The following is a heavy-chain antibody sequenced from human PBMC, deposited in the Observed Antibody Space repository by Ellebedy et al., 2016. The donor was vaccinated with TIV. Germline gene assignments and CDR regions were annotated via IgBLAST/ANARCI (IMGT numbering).Heavy chain of an antibody. J-gene: IGHJ4*02. D-gene: IGHD3-10*01. Sequence: ASVKVSCKASGYTFTSYGISWVRQAPGQGLEWMGWISAYNGNTNYAQKLQGRVTMTTDTSTSTAYMELRSLRSEDTAVYYCARDLVDPFYGSGSYCDYWGQGTLVTVSS. CDR2: ISAYNGNT. CDR1: GYTFTSYG. CDR3: ARDLVDPFYGSGSYCDY. V-gene: IGHV1-18*01.